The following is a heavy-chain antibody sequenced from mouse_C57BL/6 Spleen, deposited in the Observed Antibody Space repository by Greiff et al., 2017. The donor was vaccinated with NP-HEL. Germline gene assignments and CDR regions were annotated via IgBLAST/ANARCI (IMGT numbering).Heavy chain of an antibody. CDR2: IDPSDSYT. CDR3: ARGAWDY. V-gene: IGHV1-69*01. Sequence: QVQLKQPGAELVMPGASVKLSCKASGYTFTSYWMHWVKQRPGQGLEWIGEIDPSDSYTNYNQKCKGKSTLTVDKSSSTAYMQLSSLTSEDSAVYYCARGAWDYWGQGTSVTVSS. CDR1: GYTFTSYW. J-gene: IGHJ4*01.